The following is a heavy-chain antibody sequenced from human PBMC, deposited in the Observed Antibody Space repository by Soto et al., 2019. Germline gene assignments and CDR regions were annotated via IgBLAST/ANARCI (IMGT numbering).Heavy chain of an antibody. V-gene: IGHV1-46*01. CDR3: ARGPPRYYGMDV. CDR1: GYTFTSDY. Sequence: SVKVSCKASGYTFTSDYMHWVLQAPGQGLEWMGIINPSGGSTSYAQKFQGRVTMTRDTSTSTVYVELSSLRSEDTAVYYCARGPPRYYGMDVWGQGTTVTVSS. J-gene: IGHJ6*02. CDR2: INPSGGST.